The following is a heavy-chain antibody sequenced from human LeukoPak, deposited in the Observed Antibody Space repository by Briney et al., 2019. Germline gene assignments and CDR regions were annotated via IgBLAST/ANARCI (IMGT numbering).Heavy chain of an antibody. CDR2: INPSGGST. CDR3: AREAPDCSRTSCPPVFDY. D-gene: IGHD2-2*01. J-gene: IGHJ4*02. Sequence: GASVKVSCKASGYTFTSYYMHWVRQAPGQGLEWMGIINPSGGSTSYAQKFQGRVTMTRDMSTSTVYMELSGLRSEDTAVYYCAREAPDCSRTSCPPVFDYWGQGTLVTVSS. V-gene: IGHV1-46*01. CDR1: GYTFTSYY.